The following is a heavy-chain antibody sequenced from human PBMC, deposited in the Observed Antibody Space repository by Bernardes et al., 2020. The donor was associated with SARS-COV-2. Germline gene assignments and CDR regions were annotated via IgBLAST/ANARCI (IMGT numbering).Heavy chain of an antibody. J-gene: IGHJ6*02. CDR2: ISSSSSYT. V-gene: IGHV3-11*06. CDR3: ARDPYDYVWGSYRSYYYYYGMDV. CDR1: GFTFSDYY. Sequence: GGSLRLSCAASGFTFSDYYMSWIRQAPGKGLEWVSYISSSSSYTNYADSVKGRFTISRDNAKNSLYLQMNSLRAEDTAVYYCARDPYDYVWGSYRSYYYYYGMDVWGQGTTVTVSS. D-gene: IGHD3-16*02.